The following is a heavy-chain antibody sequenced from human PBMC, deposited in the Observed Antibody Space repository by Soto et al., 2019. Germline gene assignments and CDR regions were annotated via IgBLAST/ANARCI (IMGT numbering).Heavy chain of an antibody. V-gene: IGHV3-23*01. CDR1: GFTFSGYA. J-gene: IGHJ6*02. CDR2: ISGSGGST. CDR3: AKVVVAAANYYYGMDV. Sequence: WGSLRLSCAASGFTFSGYAMSWVRQAPGKGLEWVAAISGSGGSTYYADSVKRRFTISRDNSKNTLYLQMNSLRAEDTAVYYCAKVVVAAANYYYGMDVWGQGTTVTVSS. D-gene: IGHD2-2*01.